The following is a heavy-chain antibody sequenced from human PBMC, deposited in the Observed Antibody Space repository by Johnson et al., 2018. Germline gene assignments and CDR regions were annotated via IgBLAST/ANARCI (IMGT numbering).Heavy chain of an antibody. CDR3: AREAPRYSSSTYYMDV. D-gene: IGHD6-13*01. CDR1: GFTFDDYA. Sequence: VQLVQSGGGLVQPGRSLRLSCAASGFTFDDYAMHWVRQAPGKGLEWVSGISWNSGSIGYADSVKGRFTISRDNAKNSLYLQMNSLRAEDTAVYYCAREAPRYSSSTYYMDVWGKGTTVTVSS. J-gene: IGHJ6*03. CDR2: ISWNSGSI. V-gene: IGHV3-9*01.